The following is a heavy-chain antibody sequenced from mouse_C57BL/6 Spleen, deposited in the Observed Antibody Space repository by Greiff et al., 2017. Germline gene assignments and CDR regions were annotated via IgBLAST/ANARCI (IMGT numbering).Heavy chain of an antibody. J-gene: IGHJ2*01. CDR3: AREGRLDGSSYGGLDY. V-gene: IGHV3-6*01. CDR2: ISYDGSN. Sequence: EVQLQESGPGLVKPSQSLSLTCSVTGYSITSGYYWNWIRQFPGNKLEWMGYISYDGSNNYNPSLKNRISITRDTTKNQFFLKLNSVTTEDTATYYCAREGRLDGSSYGGLDYWGQGTTLTVSS. CDR1: GYSITSGYY. D-gene: IGHD1-1*01.